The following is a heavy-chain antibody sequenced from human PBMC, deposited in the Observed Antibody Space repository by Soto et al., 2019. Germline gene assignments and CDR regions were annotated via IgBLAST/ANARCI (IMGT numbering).Heavy chain of an antibody. J-gene: IGHJ4*02. D-gene: IGHD5-12*01. V-gene: IGHV3-21*01. CDR2: ITHSGTYV. CDR1: GFTFSEYS. CDR3: ARARGNDWYSDY. Sequence: GGSLRPSCTASGFTFSEYSMSWVRQAPGKGLEWVSSITHSGTYVYYADSVKGRFTISRDSASNSLVLQMTSLRAEDTAVYHCARARGNDWYSDYWGQGTLVTVSS.